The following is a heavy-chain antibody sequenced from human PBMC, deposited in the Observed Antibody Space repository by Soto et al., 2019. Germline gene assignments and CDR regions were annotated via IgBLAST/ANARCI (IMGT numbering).Heavy chain of an antibody. CDR3: ARGYGSGSYYPWFDP. CDR1: GGSISSYY. J-gene: IGHJ5*02. D-gene: IGHD3-10*01. V-gene: IGHV4-4*07. CDR2: IYTSGST. Sequence: SETLSLTCTVSGGSISSYYLSWIRQPAGKGLEWIGRIYTSGSTNYNPSLKSRVTMSVDTSKNQFSLKLSSVTAADTAVYYCARGYGSGSYYPWFDPWGQGTLVTVSS.